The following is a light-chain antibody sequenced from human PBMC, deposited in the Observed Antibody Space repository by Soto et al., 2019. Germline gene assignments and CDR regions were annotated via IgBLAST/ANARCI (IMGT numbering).Light chain of an antibody. Sequence: EIVLTQSPATLSLSPGEGVTLSCRASQSVGSKLAWYQQRPGQAPRLLIYDASNRATGIPARFSGSGSGTEFSLTISSLQSEDFAVYSCQQYGDWPGAFGGGTKVDIK. J-gene: IGKJ4*01. CDR3: QQYGDWPGA. CDR1: QSVGSK. CDR2: DAS. V-gene: IGKV3-11*01.